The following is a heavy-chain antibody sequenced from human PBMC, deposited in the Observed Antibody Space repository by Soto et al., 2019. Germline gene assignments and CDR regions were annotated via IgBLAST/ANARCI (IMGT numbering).Heavy chain of an antibody. CDR2: VSAYNVDT. J-gene: IGHJ3*01. V-gene: IGHV1-18*01. CDR1: GYTFTSYG. D-gene: IGHD7-27*01. Sequence: QAQLVQSGAEVKKPGASVKVSWKASGYTFTSYGINWVRQAPGQGLEWLGWVSAYNVDTNYEQKVQGRVTMTTDLSTNTAYMELRSLRYDDTAVYYCADGLTWGQGTLVTVSS. CDR3: ADGLT.